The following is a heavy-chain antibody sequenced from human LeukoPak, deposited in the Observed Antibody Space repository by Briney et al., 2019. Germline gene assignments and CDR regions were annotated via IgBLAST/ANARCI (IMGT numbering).Heavy chain of an antibody. CDR2: IIPIFGTA. Sequence: ASVKVSCKASGGTFSSYAISWGRQAPGQGLEWMGGIIPIFGTANYAQKFQGRVTITADEPTSTAYMERSSLRSEDTAVYYCAHSGSYLRGFDPWGQGTLVTVSS. CDR1: GGTFSSYA. J-gene: IGHJ5*02. V-gene: IGHV1-69*13. D-gene: IGHD3-10*01. CDR3: AHSGSYLRGFDP.